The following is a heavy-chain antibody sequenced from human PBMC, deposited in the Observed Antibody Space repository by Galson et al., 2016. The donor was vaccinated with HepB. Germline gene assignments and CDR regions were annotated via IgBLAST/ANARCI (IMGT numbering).Heavy chain of an antibody. CDR2: ISSSSSHT. V-gene: IGHV3-11*06. CDR1: GLTFSDFY. J-gene: IGHJ5*02. D-gene: IGHD6-19*01. Sequence: SLRLSCAASGLTFSDFYMSWIRQAPGKGLGWVSYISSSSSHTNYADSVKGRFTISRDNANNSLYLQMNSLRVEDTAMYYCARVDYGSGWREGWFDPWGQGTLVTVSS. CDR3: ARVDYGSGWREGWFDP.